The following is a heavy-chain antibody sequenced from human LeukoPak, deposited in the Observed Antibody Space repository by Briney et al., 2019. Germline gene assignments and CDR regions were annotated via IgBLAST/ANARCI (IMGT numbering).Heavy chain of an antibody. CDR3: ARWTGTTDAFDI. Sequence: ASETLSLTCAVSGYSISSGYYWGSIRPPPVKGLEWIGSIYHSGSTYYNPSLKSRVTISVDTSKNQFSLKLSSVTAADTAVYYCARWTGTTDAFDIWGQGTMVTVSS. CDR1: GYSISSGYY. D-gene: IGHD1-7*01. J-gene: IGHJ3*02. V-gene: IGHV4-38-2*01. CDR2: IYHSGST.